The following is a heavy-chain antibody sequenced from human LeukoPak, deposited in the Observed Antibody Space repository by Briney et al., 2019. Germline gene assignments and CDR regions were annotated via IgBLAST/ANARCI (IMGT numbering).Heavy chain of an antibody. J-gene: IGHJ5*02. CDR3: AREHYDSSGYWSSGAWFDP. V-gene: IGHV1-18*01. Sequence: EASVKVSCKASGYTFTSYGISWVRQAPGQGLEWMGWISAYNGNTNYAQKFQGRVTMTRDMSTSTVYMELSSLRSEDTAVYYCAREHYDSSGYWSSGAWFDPWGQGTLVTVSS. D-gene: IGHD3-22*01. CDR2: ISAYNGNT. CDR1: GYTFTSYG.